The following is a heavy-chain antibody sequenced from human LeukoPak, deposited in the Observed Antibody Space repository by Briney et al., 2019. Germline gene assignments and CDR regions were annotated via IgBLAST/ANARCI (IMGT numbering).Heavy chain of an antibody. Sequence: SATLSLTCAVYGGSFSGYYWSWIRQPPGKGLEWIEEINHSGSTNNNPSLKSRVTISVDTSKNQFSLKLSSVTAADTAVYYCARGADPAFDIWGQGTMVTVSS. V-gene: IGHV4-34*01. J-gene: IGHJ3*02. CDR3: ARGADPAFDI. CDR2: INHSGST. CDR1: GGSFSGYY.